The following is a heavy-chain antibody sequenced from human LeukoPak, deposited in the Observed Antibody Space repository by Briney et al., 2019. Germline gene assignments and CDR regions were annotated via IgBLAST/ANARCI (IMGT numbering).Heavy chain of an antibody. CDR1: GVSISSSRYY. Sequence: PSETLSLTCTVSGVSISSSRYYWGWTRQPPGKGLEWNGSIYYSGSTYYNPSLKSRVTISVDTSKTQFSLKLSSVTAADTAVYYGARLDGKVEMAIDYWGQGTLVTVSS. D-gene: IGHD5-24*01. CDR3: ARLDGKVEMAIDY. J-gene: IGHJ4*02. CDR2: IYYSGST. V-gene: IGHV4-39*01.